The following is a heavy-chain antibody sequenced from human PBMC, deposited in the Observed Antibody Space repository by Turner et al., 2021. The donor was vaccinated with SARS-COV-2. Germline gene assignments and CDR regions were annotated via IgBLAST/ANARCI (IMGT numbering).Heavy chain of an antibody. D-gene: IGHD6-13*01. V-gene: IGHV3-74*01. CDR1: GVTFSDHW. CDR3: TRRGIAAAGNDY. CDR2: ISDDGSSA. Sequence: VQLVEFGGDFVHPGGSLRLSCVGSGVTFSDHWMHWVRQGPGKGLVWVSRISDDGSSASYGGSVRGRFTVSRDNAKNTLYLQMNSLRPDDTGVYYCTRRGIAAAGNDYWGQGTLVTVSS. J-gene: IGHJ4*02.